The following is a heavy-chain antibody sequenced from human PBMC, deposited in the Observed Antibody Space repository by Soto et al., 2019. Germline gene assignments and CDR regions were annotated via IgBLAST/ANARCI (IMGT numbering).Heavy chain of an antibody. D-gene: IGHD3-22*01. CDR3: ARATYYYDSSGYYPPLPNAFDI. CDR2: INPNSGGT. J-gene: IGHJ3*02. CDR1: GYTFTGYY. Sequence: AAVKVSCKASGYTFTGYYMHWVRQAPGQGLEWMGWINPNSGGTNYAQKFQGRVTMTRDTSISTAYMELSRLRSDDTAVYYCARATYYYDSSGYYPPLPNAFDIWGLGTMVTVSS. V-gene: IGHV1-2*02.